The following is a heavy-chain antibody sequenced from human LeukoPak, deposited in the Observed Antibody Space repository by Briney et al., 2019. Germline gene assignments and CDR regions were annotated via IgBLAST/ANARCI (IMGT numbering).Heavy chain of an antibody. Sequence: GGSMRPSCPPYAFTSSTYSMNWVRQLQGRGLGWVSYISSSGSTIYYADSVKGRFTISRDNAKNSLYLQMNSLRAEDTAVYYCAELGITMIGGVWGKGTTVTISS. J-gene: IGHJ6*03. CDR2: ISSSGSTI. CDR1: AFTSSTYS. CDR3: AELGITMIGGV. V-gene: IGHV3-48*04. D-gene: IGHD3-10*02.